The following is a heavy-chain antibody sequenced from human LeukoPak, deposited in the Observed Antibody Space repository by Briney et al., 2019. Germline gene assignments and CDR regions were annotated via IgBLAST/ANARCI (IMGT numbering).Heavy chain of an antibody. Sequence: PGRSLRLSCAASGFTLSSYGMHWVRQAPGKGLEWVALIWYDGSNKYYTDSVKGRFTISRDNSKNTLYLQMNSLRAEDTAAYYCARGQYSPDYWGQGTLVTVSS. D-gene: IGHD2-15*01. V-gene: IGHV3-33*01. CDR3: ARGQYSPDY. CDR1: GFTLSSYG. CDR2: IWYDGSNK. J-gene: IGHJ4*02.